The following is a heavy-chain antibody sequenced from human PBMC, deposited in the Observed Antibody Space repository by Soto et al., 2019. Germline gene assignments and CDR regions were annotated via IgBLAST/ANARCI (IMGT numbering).Heavy chain of an antibody. V-gene: IGHV3-7*05. Sequence: EVQLVESGGGLVQPGGSLRLSCAASGFAFGNSWMTWIRQAPGKGLEWVANIKGDGSAKSYLDSVRGRFTVSRDNAENSLCLQMNILRAEDTALYYCARDVCPGSGGYCFDAFDIWGQGTRVTVSS. J-gene: IGHJ3*02. CDR3: ARDVCPGSGGYCFDAFDI. CDR1: GFAFGNSW. CDR2: IKGDGSAK. D-gene: IGHD6-25*01.